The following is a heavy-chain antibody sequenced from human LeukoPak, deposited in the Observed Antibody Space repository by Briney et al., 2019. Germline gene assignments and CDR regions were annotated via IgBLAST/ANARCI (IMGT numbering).Heavy chain of an antibody. D-gene: IGHD6-13*01. CDR2: ISGSGGST. J-gene: IGHJ6*02. Sequence: GGSLRLSCAASGFTFSNYAMSWVRQAPGKGLEWVSAISGSGGSTYYADSVKGRFTISRDNSKNTLYLQMNSLRAEDTAVYYCAKDGAAASLPGYYGMDVWGQGTTVTVSS. CDR1: GFTFSNYA. CDR3: AKDGAAASLPGYYGMDV. V-gene: IGHV3-23*01.